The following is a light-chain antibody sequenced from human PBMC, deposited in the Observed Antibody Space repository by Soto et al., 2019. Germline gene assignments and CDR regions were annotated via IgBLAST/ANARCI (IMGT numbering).Light chain of an antibody. Sequence: QSALTQPASVSGSPGQSITISCTGTSSDAGTYNYVSWYQHLPGKAPKLMIYEVSNRPSGVSNRFSGSKSGNTASLTISGLQAEDEADYYCSSYTTSSYVVFGGGTKLTVL. CDR1: SSDAGTYNY. V-gene: IGLV2-14*01. J-gene: IGLJ2*01. CDR3: SSYTTSSYVV. CDR2: EVS.